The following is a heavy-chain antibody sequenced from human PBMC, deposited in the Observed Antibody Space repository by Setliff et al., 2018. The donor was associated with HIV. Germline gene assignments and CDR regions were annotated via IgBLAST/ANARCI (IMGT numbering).Heavy chain of an antibody. CDR3: AKSLGTNYFDY. Sequence: GGSLRLSCAASGFTFSKYAMNWVRQAPGKGLEWVSNISPSGGDTVYADSVKGLFTISRDNSQNTVYLQMNSLRVEDTAVYYCAKSLGTNYFDYWGQGTLVTVSS. D-gene: IGHD1-26*01. CDR2: ISPSGGDT. CDR1: GFTFSKYA. J-gene: IGHJ4*02. V-gene: IGHV3-23*01.